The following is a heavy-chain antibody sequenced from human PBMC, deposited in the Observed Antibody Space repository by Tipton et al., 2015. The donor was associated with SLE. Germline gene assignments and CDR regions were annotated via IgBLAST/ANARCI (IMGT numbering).Heavy chain of an antibody. CDR2: INHGGST. CDR1: GASFSGYY. D-gene: IGHD2-2*02. Sequence: GLVKPSETLSLTCTVYGASFSGYYWNWIRQSPGKGLEWIGEINHGGSTNYNPSLKSRVTISVDTCKNQFSLKLNSVTAADTAVYYCASMPPGYCSSTSCYTTPNWFDPWGQGTLVTVSS. V-gene: IGHV4-34*01. J-gene: IGHJ5*02. CDR3: ASMPPGYCSSTSCYTTPNWFDP.